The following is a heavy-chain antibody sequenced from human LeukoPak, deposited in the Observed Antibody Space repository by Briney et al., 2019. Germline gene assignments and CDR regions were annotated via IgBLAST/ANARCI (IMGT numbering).Heavy chain of an antibody. Sequence: ASVKVSCTASGYTFTGYYMHWVRQAPGQGLEWMGWINPNSGGTNYAQKFQGRVTMTRDTSISTAYMELSRLRSDDTAVYYCARDLGGDYGVYPGDYWGQGTLVTVSS. CDR3: ARDLGGDYGVYPGDY. D-gene: IGHD4-17*01. J-gene: IGHJ4*02. CDR1: GYTFTGYY. CDR2: INPNSGGT. V-gene: IGHV1-2*02.